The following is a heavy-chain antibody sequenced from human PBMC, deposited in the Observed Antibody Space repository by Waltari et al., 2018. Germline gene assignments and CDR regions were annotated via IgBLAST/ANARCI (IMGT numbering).Heavy chain of an antibody. CDR1: GYSITSGFY. Sequence: QVQLQESGPGLVRPLETLSLTCAVSGYSITSGFYWGWARKPPGKGLEWIGSIYNSGSTYYNPSLKSRVTISVDTSKNQFSLKLSSVTAADTAVYYCARHGQSGSYGNFDYWGQGTLVTVSS. V-gene: IGHV4-38-2*01. CDR3: ARHGQSGSYGNFDY. D-gene: IGHD1-26*01. J-gene: IGHJ4*02. CDR2: IYNSGST.